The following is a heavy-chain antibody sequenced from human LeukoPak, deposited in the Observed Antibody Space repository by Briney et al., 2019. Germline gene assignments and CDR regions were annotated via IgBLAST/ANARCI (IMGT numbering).Heavy chain of an antibody. J-gene: IGHJ4*02. V-gene: IGHV1-46*01. Sequence: ASVKVSCKASGYTFTSYYMHWVRQAPGQGLEWMGIINPSGGNTSYAQKSQGRVTMTRDTSTSTVYMELSSLRSEDTAVYYCARDVSDCSGGSCYSYFDYWGQGTLVTVSS. CDR3: ARDVSDCSGGSCYSYFDY. CDR1: GYTFTSYY. CDR2: INPSGGNT. D-gene: IGHD2-15*01.